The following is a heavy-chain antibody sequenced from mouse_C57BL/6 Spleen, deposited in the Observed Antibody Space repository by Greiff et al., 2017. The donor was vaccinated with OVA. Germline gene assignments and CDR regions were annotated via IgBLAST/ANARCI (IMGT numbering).Heavy chain of an antibody. J-gene: IGHJ4*01. CDR2: IDPSDSYT. Sequence: QVQLQQPGAELVKPGASVKLSCKASGYTFTSYWMQWVKQRPGQGLEWIGEIDPSDSYTNYNQKFKGKATLTVDTSSSTAYMQLSSLTSEDSAVYYGARMGGSSYNYAMDYWGQGTSVTVSS. CDR3: ARMGGSSYNYAMDY. V-gene: IGHV1-50*01. D-gene: IGHD1-1*01. CDR1: GYTFTSYW.